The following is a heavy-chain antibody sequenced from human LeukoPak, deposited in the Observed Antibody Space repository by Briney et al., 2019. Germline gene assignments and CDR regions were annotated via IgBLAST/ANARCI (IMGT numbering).Heavy chain of an antibody. CDR3: ARDRGTYYYDSSGYYYAY. Sequence: ASVKVSCKASGYTFTGYYMHWVRQAPGQGLEWMGWINPDSGGTNYAQKFQGRVTMTRDTSISTAYMELSRLRSDDTAVYYCARDRGTYYYDSSGYYYAYWGQGTLVTVSS. D-gene: IGHD3-22*01. J-gene: IGHJ4*02. CDR1: GYTFTGYY. CDR2: INPDSGGT. V-gene: IGHV1-2*02.